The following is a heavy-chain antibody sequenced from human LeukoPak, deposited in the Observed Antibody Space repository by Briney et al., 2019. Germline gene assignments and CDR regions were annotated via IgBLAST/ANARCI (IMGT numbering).Heavy chain of an antibody. V-gene: IGHV3-23*01. CDR2: ISGHGGAT. D-gene: IGHD2-15*01. CDR1: GFIFKDFA. Sequence: AGGSLRPSCVASGFIFKDFAMTWVRQASGKGLEWVSAISGHGGATQYAESVRGRFSISRNNSKKTLFLQMDNLRAEDTGIYFCAKDPRWELLLGDYLEHWGQGTVVTVSS. CDR3: AKDPRWELLLGDYLEH. J-gene: IGHJ1*01.